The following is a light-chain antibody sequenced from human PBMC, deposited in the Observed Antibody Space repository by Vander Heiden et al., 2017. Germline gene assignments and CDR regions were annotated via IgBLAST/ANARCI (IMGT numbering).Light chain of an antibody. V-gene: IGLV1-47*01. CDR1: SSNIGSNY. Sequence: SVLTQPPSASGTPGQRVTISCSGSSSNIGSNYVYWYQQLPGTAPKLLIYRNNQRPSGVPDRFSGSKSDTSASLAISGLRSEDEADYYCAAWDDSHVLFGGGTKLTVL. CDR3: AAWDDSHVL. CDR2: RNN. J-gene: IGLJ2*01.